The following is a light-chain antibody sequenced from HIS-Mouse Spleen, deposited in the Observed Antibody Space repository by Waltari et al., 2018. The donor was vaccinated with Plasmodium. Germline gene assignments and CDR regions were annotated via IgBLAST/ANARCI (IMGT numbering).Light chain of an antibody. CDR2: EDS. V-gene: IGLV3-10*01. J-gene: IGLJ3*02. Sequence: SYELPQPPSVSVSPGQTARITRSRDALPNKYAYWYQQTSGQAPVLVIYEDSKRPSGIPERFSGSSSGTMATLTISGAQVEDEADYYCYSTDSSGNHRVFGGGTKLTVL. CDR3: YSTDSSGNHRV. CDR1: ALPNKY.